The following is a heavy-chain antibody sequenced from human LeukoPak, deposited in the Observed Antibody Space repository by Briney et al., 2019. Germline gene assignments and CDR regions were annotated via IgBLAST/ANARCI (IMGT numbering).Heavy chain of an antibody. CDR3: ARAPRWLAFDN. CDR2: IYNGDNT. CDR1: RFTVSNNH. D-gene: IGHD6-19*01. J-gene: IGHJ4*02. Sequence: GGSLRLSCVASRFTVSNNHMNWVRQAPGRGLEWVSVIYNGDNTYYADSVQGRFTISKDNSKNTLYLQMNSRRPEDTAVYFCARAPRWLAFDNWGQGTLVSVSS. V-gene: IGHV3-66*01.